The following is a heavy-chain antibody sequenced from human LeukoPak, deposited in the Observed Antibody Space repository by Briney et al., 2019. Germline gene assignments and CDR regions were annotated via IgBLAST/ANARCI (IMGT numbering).Heavy chain of an antibody. J-gene: IGHJ3*02. CDR2: INTDGSST. V-gene: IGHV3-74*01. Sequence: GGSLRLSCAASGFIFSSYWMHWVRQAPGKGLVWVSRINTDGSSTSYADSVKGRFTISRDNAKNTLYLQMNSLRAEDTAVYYCAREVYGTGAFDIWGQGTMVTVSS. CDR1: GFIFSSYW. D-gene: IGHD1-14*01. CDR3: AREVYGTGAFDI.